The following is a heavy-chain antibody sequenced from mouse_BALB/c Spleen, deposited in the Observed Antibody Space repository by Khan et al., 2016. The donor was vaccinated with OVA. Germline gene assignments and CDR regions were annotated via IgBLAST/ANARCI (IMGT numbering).Heavy chain of an antibody. V-gene: IGHV2-9*02. D-gene: IGHD1-1*01. J-gene: IGHJ3*01. CDR2: IWAGGST. CDR1: GFSLTNYG. CDR3: ARPSYGSAWFAY. Sequence: VELVESGPGLVAPSQSLSITCNVSGFSLTNYGVHWVRQPPREGLEWLGVIWAGGSTNYNSALMSRLSIRQDNYTSPVFLNMNSLQINDTAMYYCARPSYGSAWFAYWGQGTLVTVSA.